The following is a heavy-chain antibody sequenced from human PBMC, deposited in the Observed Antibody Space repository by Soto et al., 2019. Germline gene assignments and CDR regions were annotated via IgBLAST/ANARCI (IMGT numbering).Heavy chain of an antibody. V-gene: IGHV3-7*03. CDR3: ARDRLVRAYYYDSSGYRDAFDI. CDR2: IKQDGSEK. CDR1: GFTFSSYW. D-gene: IGHD3-22*01. J-gene: IGHJ3*02. Sequence: QPVGSLRLSCAASGFTFSSYWMSWVRQAPGKGLEWVANIKQDGSEKYYVDSVKGRFTISRDNAKNSLYLQMNSLRAEDTAVYYCARDRLVRAYYYDSSGYRDAFDIWGQGTMVTVSS.